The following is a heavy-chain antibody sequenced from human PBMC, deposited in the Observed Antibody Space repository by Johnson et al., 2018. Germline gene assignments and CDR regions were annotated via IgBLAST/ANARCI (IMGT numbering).Heavy chain of an antibody. CDR1: GFTFSSYW. D-gene: IGHD6-13*01. J-gene: IGHJ6*03. CDR2: IKQDGSEK. CDR3: AGIAAAAVGHYYYYYMDV. Sequence: VQLQESGGGLVQPGGSLRLSCAASGFTFSSYWMSWVRQAPGKGLEWVANIKQDGSEKYYVDSVKGRFTISRDNAKNSLYLQMNSLRAEDTAVYYCAGIAAAAVGHYYYYYMDVWGKGTTVTVSS. V-gene: IGHV3-7*01.